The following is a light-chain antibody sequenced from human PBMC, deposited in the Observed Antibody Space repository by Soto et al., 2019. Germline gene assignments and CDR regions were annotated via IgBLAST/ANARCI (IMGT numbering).Light chain of an antibody. V-gene: IGKV3-11*01. J-gene: IGKJ2*01. Sequence: EIVLTQSPATLSLSPGERATLSCWASQSVSSYLAWYQQKPGQAPRLLIYDASNRAAGIPARFSGSGSGTDLTLTISSLEPEDFAVYYCQQRGSWPPYSFGQGTKLENK. CDR1: QSVSSY. CDR3: QQRGSWPPYS. CDR2: DAS.